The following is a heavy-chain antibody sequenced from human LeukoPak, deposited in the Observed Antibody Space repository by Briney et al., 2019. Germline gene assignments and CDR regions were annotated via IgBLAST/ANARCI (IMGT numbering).Heavy chain of an antibody. Sequence: GGSLRLSCAASGFTFDDYAMHWVREAPGKGLEWVSDISWNSGSIGYADSVKGRFTISRDNAKNSLYLQMNSLRAEDTALYYCAKDTGANIAVAGMDLAGGVRPRFDPWGQGTLVTVSS. D-gene: IGHD6-19*01. CDR1: GFTFDDYA. V-gene: IGHV3-9*01. J-gene: IGHJ5*02. CDR2: ISWNSGSI. CDR3: AKDTGANIAVAGMDLAGGVRPRFDP.